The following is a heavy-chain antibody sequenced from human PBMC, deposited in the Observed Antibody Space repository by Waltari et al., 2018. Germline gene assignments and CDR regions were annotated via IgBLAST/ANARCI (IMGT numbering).Heavy chain of an antibody. CDR3: ERFLGYCSSTSCKYFDY. CDR1: GFSLSNARMG. CDR2: IFSNDEK. J-gene: IGHJ4*02. V-gene: IGHV2-26*01. Sequence: QVTLKESVPVLVKPTETLTLTCTVSGFSLSNARMGVSWFRQPPGKALEWLAHIFSNDEKSYSTSLKSRLTISKDTSKSQVVLTMTNMDPVDTATYYCERFLGYCSSTSCKYFDYWGQGTLVTVSS. D-gene: IGHD2-2*01.